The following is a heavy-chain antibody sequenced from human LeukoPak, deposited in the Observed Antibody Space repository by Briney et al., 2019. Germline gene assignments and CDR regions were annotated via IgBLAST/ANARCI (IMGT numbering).Heavy chain of an antibody. CDR1: GGTFSNYA. D-gene: IGHD2-2*02. Sequence: EASVKVSCKASGGTFSNYAFSWVRQGPGQGLEWMGGIIPIFGMPNYAQNFQGRVTITTDESTSTAYMELTSLRSEDAAVYYCARAHWDCSSTNCYKRHYLPLDFWGQGTLVTVSS. CDR2: IIPIFGMP. V-gene: IGHV1-69*05. J-gene: IGHJ4*02. CDR3: ARAHWDCSSTNCYKRHYLPLDF.